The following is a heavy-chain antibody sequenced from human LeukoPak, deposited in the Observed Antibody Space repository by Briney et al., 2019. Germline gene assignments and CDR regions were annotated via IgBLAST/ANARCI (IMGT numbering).Heavy chain of an antibody. V-gene: IGHV1-69*13. CDR3: ARVGNYGSGRFRWSDP. D-gene: IGHD3-10*01. CDR1: GGTFSSYA. J-gene: IGHJ5*02. Sequence: SVKVSCKASGGTFSSYAISWVRQAPGQGLEWMGGIIPIFGTANYAQKFQGRVTITADESTSTAYMELSSLRSEDTAVYYCARVGNYGSGRFRWSDPWGQGTLVTVSS. CDR2: IIPIFGTA.